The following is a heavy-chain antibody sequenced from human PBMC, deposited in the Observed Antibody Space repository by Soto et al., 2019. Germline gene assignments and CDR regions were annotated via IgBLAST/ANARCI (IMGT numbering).Heavy chain of an antibody. CDR2: ISGSGGST. CDR1: GFTFSSYA. J-gene: IGHJ5*02. D-gene: IGHD2-21*01. Sequence: GGSLRLSCAASGFTFSSYAMSWVRQAPGKGLEWVSAISGSGGSTYYADSVKGRFTISRDNSKNTPYLQMNSLRAEDTAVYYCAPYPHLGGEDWFDPWGQGTLVTVSS. CDR3: APYPHLGGEDWFDP. V-gene: IGHV3-23*01.